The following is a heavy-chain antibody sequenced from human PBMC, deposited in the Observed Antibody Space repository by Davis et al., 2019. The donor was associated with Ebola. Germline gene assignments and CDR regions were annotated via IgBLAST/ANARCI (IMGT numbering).Heavy chain of an antibody. CDR3: ARHVAHGPGTEALDY. CDR1: GDSVSSSY. V-gene: IGHV4-59*08. Sequence: MPSETLSLTCTVSGDSVSSSYWSWVRQPPGRGLEWIGYVHNSGTTRYNPSLKSRVTISVDTSSNNFSLILSAVTAADAAVYYCARHVAHGPGTEALDYWGQGTLVTVSS. D-gene: IGHD3-10*01. J-gene: IGHJ4*02. CDR2: VHNSGTT.